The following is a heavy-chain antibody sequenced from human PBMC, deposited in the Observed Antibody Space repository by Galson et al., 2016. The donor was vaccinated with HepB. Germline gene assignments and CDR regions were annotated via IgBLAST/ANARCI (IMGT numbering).Heavy chain of an antibody. CDR3: ARDASNYFGSGSYPTFDY. D-gene: IGHD3-10*01. J-gene: IGHJ4*02. CDR1: GFTFSDYY. CDR2: ISSGRSYT. Sequence: SLRLSCAASGFTFSDYYMTWIRQAPGKGLEWLSYISSGRSYTDYADSVKGRFTISRDKAKNSLHLQMNSLRVEDTAVYYCARDASNYFGSGSYPTFDYLGQRTLVTVCS. V-gene: IGHV3-11*05.